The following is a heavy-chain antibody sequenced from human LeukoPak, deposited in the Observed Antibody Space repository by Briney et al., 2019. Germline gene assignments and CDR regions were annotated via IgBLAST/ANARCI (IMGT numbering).Heavy chain of an antibody. Sequence: GGSLRLSCAASGFTFSSYAMTWVRQAPGKGLEWVSSISNSGTNTYYADSVKGRFTISRDNAKNTLYLQVNSLRAEDTAVYYCARDLGGYQAYWGQGTLVTVSS. CDR1: GFTFSSYA. V-gene: IGHV3-21*01. J-gene: IGHJ4*02. CDR3: ARDLGGYQAY. D-gene: IGHD3-22*01. CDR2: ISNSGTNT.